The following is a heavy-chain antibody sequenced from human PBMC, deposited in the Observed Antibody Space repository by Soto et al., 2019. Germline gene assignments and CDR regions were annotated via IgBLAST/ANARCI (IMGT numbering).Heavy chain of an antibody. V-gene: IGHV3-30-3*01. CDR2: ISYDGSAT. CDR3: ARDWDRGGGTYHWYLDL. Sequence: GSLRLSCIASGFTIGTYAMHWVRQAPGKGLEWVVLISYDGSATYFTEPVSGRFTISRDNSKNTVFLRLSSLRAEDTAVYYCARDWDRGGGTYHWYLDLWGRGTLVTVSS. CDR1: GFTIGTYA. D-gene: IGHD1-26*01. J-gene: IGHJ2*01.